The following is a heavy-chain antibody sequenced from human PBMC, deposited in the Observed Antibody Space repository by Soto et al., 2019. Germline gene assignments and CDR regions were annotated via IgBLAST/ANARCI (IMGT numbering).Heavy chain of an antibody. D-gene: IGHD1-26*01. V-gene: IGHV4-30-4*01. J-gene: IGHJ4*02. CDR2: IYYSGST. CDR1: GGSISSGDYY. Sequence: SETLSLTCTVSGGSISSGDYYWSWIRQPPGKGLEWIGYIYYSGSTYYNPSLKSRVTISVDTSKNQFSLKLSSVTAADTAVYYCARAHSGSYSGYYWGQGTLVTVSS. CDR3: ARAHSGSYSGYY.